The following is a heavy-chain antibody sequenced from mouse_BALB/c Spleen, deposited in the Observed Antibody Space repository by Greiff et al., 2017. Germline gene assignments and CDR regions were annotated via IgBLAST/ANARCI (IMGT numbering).Heavy chain of an antibody. Sequence: QVQLQQSGAELVKPGASVNLSCKASGYTFTSYWMHWVKQRPGQGLEWIGEINPSNGRTNYNEKFKSKTTLTVDKSSSTAYMQLSSLTSEDSAVYYCARGTFTTVVAFDYWGQGTTVTVSA. V-gene: IGHV1S81*02. CDR2: INPSNGRT. J-gene: IGHJ2*01. CDR3: ARGTFTTVVAFDY. D-gene: IGHD1-1*01. CDR1: GYTFTSYW.